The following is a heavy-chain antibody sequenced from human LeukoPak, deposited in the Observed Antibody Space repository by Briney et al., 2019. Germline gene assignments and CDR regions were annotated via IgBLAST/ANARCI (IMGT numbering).Heavy chain of an antibody. J-gene: IGHJ6*03. Sequence: ASVKVSCKASGYTFTGYYMHWVRQAPGQGLEWLGWISPNSGGTNYAQKFQGRVTMTRDTSISTAYMELSRLRSDDTAVYYCARDMRNYYGSRYYYYMDVWGKGTTVTVSS. D-gene: IGHD3-10*01. CDR2: ISPNSGGT. CDR3: ARDMRNYYGSRYYYYMDV. V-gene: IGHV1-2*02. CDR1: GYTFTGYY.